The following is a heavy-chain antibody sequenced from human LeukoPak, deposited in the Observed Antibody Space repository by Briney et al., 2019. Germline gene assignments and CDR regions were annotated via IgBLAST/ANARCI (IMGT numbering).Heavy chain of an antibody. CDR3: ARHGFLLTGYWYYFDY. CDR1: GDSISSSSYY. Sequence: SETLSLTCTVSGDSISSSSYYWGWIRQPPGKGLEWIGSIYFSGTTYYNPSLKSRVTMSADTSKKQFSLKLRSVTAADTAVFYCARHGFLLTGYWYYFDYWGQGTLVTVSS. V-gene: IGHV4-39*01. J-gene: IGHJ4*02. D-gene: IGHD3-9*01. CDR2: IYFSGTT.